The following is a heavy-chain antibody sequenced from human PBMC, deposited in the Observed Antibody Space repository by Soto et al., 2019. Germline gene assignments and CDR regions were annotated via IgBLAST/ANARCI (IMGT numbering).Heavy chain of an antibody. CDR2: ISDDGSAT. CDR1: GFRFWTYS. Sequence: EVKLLESGGGLVQPGESLRLSCAASGFRFWTYSMSWVRQAPGKGLEWVSGISDDGSATSYADSLKGRFTVSRDNSKDTLFLQMNTLRVEDTAVYYCAKTRLYDNNDYHRDGFDVWGPGTAVTVS. CDR3: AKTRLYDNNDYHRDGFDV. D-gene: IGHD5-12*01. J-gene: IGHJ3*01. V-gene: IGHV3-23*01.